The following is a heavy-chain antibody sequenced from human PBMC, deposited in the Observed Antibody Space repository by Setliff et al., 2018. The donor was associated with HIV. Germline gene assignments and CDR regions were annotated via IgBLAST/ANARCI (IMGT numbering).Heavy chain of an antibody. D-gene: IGHD2-2*01. CDR1: GFTFSTHW. CDR2: INQDESDK. Sequence: GGSLRLSCAASGFTFSTHWMSWVRQAPGKGLEWVAKINQDESDKNYVDSVKGRFTISGDNAKNSLYLQMNSLRAEDTAVYYCARGYCSSTSCSAFDIWGQGTMVTVSS. V-gene: IGHV3-7*04. CDR3: ARGYCSSTSCSAFDI. J-gene: IGHJ3*02.